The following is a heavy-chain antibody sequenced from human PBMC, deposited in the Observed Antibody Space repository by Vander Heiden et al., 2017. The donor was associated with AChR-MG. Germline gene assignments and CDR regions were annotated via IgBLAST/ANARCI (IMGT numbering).Heavy chain of an antibody. CDR1: GFTFSSYS. J-gene: IGHJ4*02. D-gene: IGHD2-2*02. V-gene: IGHV3-21*01. CDR3: ARGVQGYCSSTSCHS. Sequence: EVQLVESGGGLVKPGGSLRLPCPAPGFTFSSYSMDWVRQAPGKGLEWVSSISSSSSYIYYADSVKGRFTISRDNAKNSLYLQMNSLRAEDTAVYYCARGVQGYCSSTSCHSWGQGPLVTVSS. CDR2: ISSSSSYI.